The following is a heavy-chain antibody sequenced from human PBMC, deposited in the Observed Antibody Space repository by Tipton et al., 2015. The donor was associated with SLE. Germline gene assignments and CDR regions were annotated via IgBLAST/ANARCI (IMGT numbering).Heavy chain of an antibody. CDR2: TYHSGTT. V-gene: IGHV4-38-2*02. CDR1: GYSISIGYH. Sequence: LRLSCTVSGYSISIGYHWGWIRQSPGKGLEWIGSTYHSGTTYYNPSLKSRVTISVDTSKNQFSLKLRSVTAADTAVYYCARVDYYDSSGYYSDDAFDIWGQGAMVTVS. CDR3: ARVDYYDSSGYYSDDAFDI. J-gene: IGHJ3*02. D-gene: IGHD3-22*01.